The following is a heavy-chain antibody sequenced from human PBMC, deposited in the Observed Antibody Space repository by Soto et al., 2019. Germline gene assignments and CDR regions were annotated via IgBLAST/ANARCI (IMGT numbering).Heavy chain of an antibody. CDR3: ARVALSGGGWLEP. J-gene: IGHJ5*02. V-gene: IGHV1-46*01. CDR2: INPSSGDT. D-gene: IGHD1-26*01. Sequence: ASVKVSCKASGYSFTKYYPHWVRQAPGQGLEWMAIINPSSGDTTYAQKFQGRVTVTSYTSTSTVYMELRSLTSEDTAIYYCARVALSGGGWLEPWGQGTLVTVSS. CDR1: GYSFTKYY.